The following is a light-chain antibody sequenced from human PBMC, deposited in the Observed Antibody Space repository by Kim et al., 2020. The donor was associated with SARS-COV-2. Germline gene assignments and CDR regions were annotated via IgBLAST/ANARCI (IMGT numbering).Light chain of an antibody. V-gene: IGLV2-23*02. CDR2: EVR. Sequence: QSALTQPASVSVSPGQSITISCTRASSDVGSYNLVSWYQKHPGKAPKLMIYEVRKRPSGVSNRFSGSKSGNTASLTISGLQAEDEADYYCCSYAGGRGVFGGGTQLTVL. CDR1: SSDVGSYNL. CDR3: CSYAGGRGV. J-gene: IGLJ3*02.